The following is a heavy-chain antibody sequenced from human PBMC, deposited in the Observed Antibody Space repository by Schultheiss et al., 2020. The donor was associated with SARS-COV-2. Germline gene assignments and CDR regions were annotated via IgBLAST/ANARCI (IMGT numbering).Heavy chain of an antibody. CDR3: AKVGPTYTIFGVVIDYYYYGMDV. CDR2: ISSSGSTI. J-gene: IGHJ6*02. D-gene: IGHD3-3*01. CDR1: GFTFSSYA. V-gene: IGHV3-23*01. Sequence: GGSLRLSCAASGFTFSSYAMSWVRQAPGKGLEWVSYISSSGSTIYYADSVKGRFTISRDNSKNTLYLQMNSLRAEDTAVYYCAKVGPTYTIFGVVIDYYYYGMDVWGQGTTVTVSS.